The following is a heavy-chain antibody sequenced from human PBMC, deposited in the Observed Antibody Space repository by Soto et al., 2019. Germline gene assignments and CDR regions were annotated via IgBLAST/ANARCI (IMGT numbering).Heavy chain of an antibody. CDR2: INHSGST. D-gene: IGHD4-17*01. J-gene: IGHJ6*02. V-gene: IGHV4-34*01. Sequence: KASETLSLTCAVYGGSFSGYYWSWIRQPPGKGLEWIGEINHSGSTNYNPSLKSRVTISVDTSKNQFSLKLSSVTAADTAVYYCAREPRKRFYGAPPPTGMDVWGQGTTVTVSS. CDR1: GGSFSGYY. CDR3: AREPRKRFYGAPPPTGMDV.